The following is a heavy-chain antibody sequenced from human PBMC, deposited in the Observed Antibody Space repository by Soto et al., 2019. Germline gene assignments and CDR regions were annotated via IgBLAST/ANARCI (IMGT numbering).Heavy chain of an antibody. J-gene: IGHJ3*02. Sequence: SVKVSCKASGYTFTSYGISWIRQAPGQRLEWMGGIIPLFGTANYAQKFQGRVTITADESTSTAYMELSSLRSEDTAVYYCARDIIRGYIGYDWGLTNCGGDCYAFDIWGQGTMVTVSS. CDR2: IIPLFGTA. CDR3: ARDIIRGYIGYDWGLTNCGGDCYAFDI. V-gene: IGHV1-69*13. CDR1: GYTFTSYG. D-gene: IGHD5-12*01.